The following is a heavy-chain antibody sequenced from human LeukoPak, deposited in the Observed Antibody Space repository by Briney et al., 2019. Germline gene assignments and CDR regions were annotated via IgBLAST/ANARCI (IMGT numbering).Heavy chain of an antibody. D-gene: IGHD2-2*01. J-gene: IGHJ3*02. CDR1: GCSISGTTYY. CDR2: IRSSGST. V-gene: IGHV4-39*01. CDR3: ARSYCSSSCYAVGAFDI. Sequence: PSETLSLTCTVSGCSISGTTYYWGWIRQPPGKGLEWMGSIRSSGSTYYNPSLRSRVTISVDMSKNQYSLKLSSVTAADTAVYYCARSYCSSSCYAVGAFDIWGQGTVVTVSS.